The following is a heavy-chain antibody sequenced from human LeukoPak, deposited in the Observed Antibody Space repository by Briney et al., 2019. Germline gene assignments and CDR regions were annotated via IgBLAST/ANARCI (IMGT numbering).Heavy chain of an antibody. CDR1: GGSFSGYY. CDR2: INHSRSN. D-gene: IGHD3-9*01. V-gene: IGHV4-34*01. J-gene: IGHJ5*02. Sequence: SETLSLTCAVYGGSFSGYYWSWIRQPPGKGLGWIGKINHSRSNKYNPYLKSRVTTSVAKSKNQFSLKLSSVTAAATAVYYCARRTLRYRNWFDPWGQGTLVTVSS. CDR3: ARRTLRYRNWFDP.